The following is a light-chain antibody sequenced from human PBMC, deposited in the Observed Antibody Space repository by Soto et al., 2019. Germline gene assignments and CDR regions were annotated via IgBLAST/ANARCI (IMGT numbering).Light chain of an antibody. CDR3: CSFADFTYV. V-gene: IGLV2-14*01. CDR1: SSDVGGYNY. CDR2: EVT. J-gene: IGLJ1*01. Sequence: QSVLTQPAPVSGSPGQSITISCTGTSSDVGGYNYVSWYQHHPGKAPKLIIYEVTKRPSGVSTRFSGSKSGNTASLTISGLQAVDEADYYCCSFADFTYVFGTGTKVTVL.